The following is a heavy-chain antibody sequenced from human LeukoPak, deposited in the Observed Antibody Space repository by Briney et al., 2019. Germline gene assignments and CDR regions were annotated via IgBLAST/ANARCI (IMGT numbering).Heavy chain of an antibody. D-gene: IGHD6-19*01. J-gene: IGHJ4*02. CDR1: GFTFSSYE. CDR3: ARDGVAGPFDY. V-gene: IGHV3-48*03. CDR2: ISSSGSTI. Sequence: GGSLRLSCAASGFTFSSYEMNWVRQAPGKGLGWVSYISSSGSTIYYADSVKGRFTISRDNAKNPLYLQMNSLRAEDAAVCYCARDGVAGPFDYWGQGTLVTVSS.